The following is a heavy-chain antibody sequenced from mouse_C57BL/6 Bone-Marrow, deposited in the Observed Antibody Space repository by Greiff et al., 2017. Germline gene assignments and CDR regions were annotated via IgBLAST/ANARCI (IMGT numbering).Heavy chain of an antibody. CDR1: GYTFTSYW. J-gene: IGHJ4*01. CDR3: ARLPLLLRCYYAMDY. V-gene: IGHV1-69*01. CDR2: IDPSDSYT. D-gene: IGHD1-1*01. Sequence: QVQLQQPGAELVMPGASVKLSCKASGYTFTSYWMHWVKQRPGQGLEWIGEIDPSDSYTNYNQKFKGKATFTADTSSNTAYMQLSSLTTEDSAIYYCARLPLLLRCYYAMDYWGQGTSVTVSS.